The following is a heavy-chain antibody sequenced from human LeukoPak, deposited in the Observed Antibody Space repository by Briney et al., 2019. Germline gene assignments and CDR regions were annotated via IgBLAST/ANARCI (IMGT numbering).Heavy chain of an antibody. D-gene: IGHD3-3*01. Sequence: ASVKVSCKASGYTFTSYDINWVRQATGQGLEWMGWMNPNSGNTGYAQKFQGRVTMTRNTSISTAYMELSSLRCEDTAVYYCARSYYDFWSGYHGDYYYMDVWGKGTTVTVSS. CDR2: MNPNSGNT. CDR3: ARSYYDFWSGYHGDYYYMDV. CDR1: GYTFTSYD. J-gene: IGHJ6*03. V-gene: IGHV1-8*01.